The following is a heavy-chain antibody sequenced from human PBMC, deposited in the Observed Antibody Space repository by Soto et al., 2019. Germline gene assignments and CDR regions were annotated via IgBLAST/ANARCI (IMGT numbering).Heavy chain of an antibody. Sequence: SETLSLTCAVYSGSFSCYYWSWIRQPPGKGLEWIGEIYHGLSIVYNPSLKSRVTISGDSSKNQFSLKLSSVTAADTAVYYCARHGGYYFDYWGQGTLVTVSS. CDR3: ARHGGYYFDY. CDR1: SGSFSCYY. CDR2: IYHGLSI. D-gene: IGHD3-16*01. V-gene: IGHV4-34*01. J-gene: IGHJ4*02.